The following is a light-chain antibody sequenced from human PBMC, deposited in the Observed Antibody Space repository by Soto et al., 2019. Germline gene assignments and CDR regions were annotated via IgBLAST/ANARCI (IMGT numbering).Light chain of an antibody. Sequence: DIPMTQSPSSLSASVGDRVTITCRASQSISSFLNWYQQKPGKAPRLLIYAASSLQSGVPSRFSASGSGTDFTLTISSLQPEDFATYYCQQSYSTPETFDQGTKVEIK. CDR2: AAS. V-gene: IGKV1-39*01. CDR3: QQSYSTPET. CDR1: QSISSF. J-gene: IGKJ1*01.